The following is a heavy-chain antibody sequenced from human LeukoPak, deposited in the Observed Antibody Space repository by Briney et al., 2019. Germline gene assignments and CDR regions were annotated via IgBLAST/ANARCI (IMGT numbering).Heavy chain of an antibody. CDR2: ISSSGSTI. V-gene: IGHV3-48*03. CDR1: GFTFSSYE. J-gene: IGHJ6*03. D-gene: IGHD3-10*01. Sequence: GGSLRLCCAASGFTFSSYEMNWVRQAPGKGLEWVSYISSSGSTIYYADSVKGRFTISRDNAKNSLHLQMNSLRAEDTAVYYCARDWKRRVWFGESYYYYMDVWGKGTTVTISS. CDR3: ARDWKRRVWFGESYYYYMDV.